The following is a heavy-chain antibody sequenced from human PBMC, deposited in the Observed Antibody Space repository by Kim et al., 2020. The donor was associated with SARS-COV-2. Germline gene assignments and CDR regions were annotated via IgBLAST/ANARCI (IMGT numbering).Heavy chain of an antibody. Sequence: KSRVTLSVDTSKNQFSLKLSSVTAADTAVYYCARGIKGIAAAGNYYFDYWGQGTLVTVSS. D-gene: IGHD6-13*01. CDR3: ARGIKGIAAAGNYYFDY. J-gene: IGHJ4*02. V-gene: IGHV4-34*01.